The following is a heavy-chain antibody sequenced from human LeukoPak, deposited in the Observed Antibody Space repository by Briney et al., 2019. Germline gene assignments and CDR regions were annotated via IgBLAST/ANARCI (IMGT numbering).Heavy chain of an antibody. CDR3: ASFPLNYDSSGYYSFFDY. J-gene: IGHJ4*02. Sequence: SETLSLTCTVSGGSISSYYWSWIRQPPGKGLEWIGEINHSGSTNYNPSLKSRVTISVDTSKNQFSLKLSSVTAVDTAVYYCASFPLNYDSSGYYSFFDYWGQGTLVTVSS. D-gene: IGHD3-22*01. V-gene: IGHV4-34*01. CDR2: INHSGST. CDR1: GGSISSYY.